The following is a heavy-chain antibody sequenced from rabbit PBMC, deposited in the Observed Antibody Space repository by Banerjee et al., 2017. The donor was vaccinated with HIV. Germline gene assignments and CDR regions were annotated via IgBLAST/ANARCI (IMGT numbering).Heavy chain of an antibody. CDR2: IYADSGGST. D-gene: IGHD4-2*01. V-gene: IGHV1S45*01. CDR3: ARVRSGNWDL. J-gene: IGHJ3*01. CDR1: GFSLSSNDM. Sequence: QEQLKETGGGLVQPGESLTLSCKVSGFSLSSNDMSWVRQAPGKGLEWIGCIYADSGGSTYYARWARRRFTISKTSSTTVTLRLTSLTAADTATYFCARVRSGNWDLWGQGTLVTVS.